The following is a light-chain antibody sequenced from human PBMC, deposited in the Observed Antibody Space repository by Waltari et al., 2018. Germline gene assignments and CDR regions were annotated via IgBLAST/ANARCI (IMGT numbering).Light chain of an antibody. CDR2: KAS. V-gene: IGKV1-5*03. CDR3: QQYDTFST. J-gene: IGKJ1*01. Sequence: DIQMTQSPSTLSASVGDRVTITCRARQSISYWLAWYQQKPGKAPKLLVYKASSLETGVPSRFSGSGSGTDFTLTISSLQPDDFATYYCQQYDTFSTFGQGTKVEIK. CDR1: QSISYW.